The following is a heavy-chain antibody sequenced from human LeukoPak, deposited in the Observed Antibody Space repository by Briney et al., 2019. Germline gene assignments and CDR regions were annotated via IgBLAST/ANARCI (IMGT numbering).Heavy chain of an antibody. J-gene: IGHJ3*02. Sequence: SQTLSLTCTVSGGSISSGDYYWSWIRQPPGKGLEWIGYIYYSGSTYYNPSLKSRVTISVDTSKNQFSLKLSSVTAADTAVYYCAKWELHLKAFGIWGQGTMVTVSS. CDR3: AKWELHLKAFGI. CDR2: IYYSGST. V-gene: IGHV4-30-4*08. D-gene: IGHD1-26*01. CDR1: GGSISSGDYY.